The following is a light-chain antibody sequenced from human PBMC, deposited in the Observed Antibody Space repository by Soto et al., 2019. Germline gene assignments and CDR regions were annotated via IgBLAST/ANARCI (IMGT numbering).Light chain of an antibody. CDR2: GAS. CDR1: QSISNT. Sequence: EIVMTQSPATLSVSPGETATLSCRASQSISNTLVWYQQKPGQAPRLLISGASTRDTGIPARFRGSGSGTEFTLTTSSLQSEDFGVYYCQQYSDWPLTFGQGTRLV. V-gene: IGKV3-15*01. CDR3: QQYSDWPLT. J-gene: IGKJ5*01.